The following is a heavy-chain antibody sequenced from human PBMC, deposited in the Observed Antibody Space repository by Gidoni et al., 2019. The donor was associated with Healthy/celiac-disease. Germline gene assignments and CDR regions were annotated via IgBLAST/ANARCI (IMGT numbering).Heavy chain of an antibody. Sequence: QVQLVQSGAAVKKPGSSVKVSCKASGGTFSSYTLSWVRQGPGQGLDWMGRISPILCIANYAHKFQGRVTITADKSTSTAYMELSSLRSEDTAVYYCARSRAQYCTNGVCYEWADAFDIWGQGTMVTVSS. CDR1: GGTFSSYT. V-gene: IGHV1-69*02. CDR2: ISPILCIA. J-gene: IGHJ3*02. D-gene: IGHD2-8*01. CDR3: ARSRAQYCTNGVCYEWADAFDI.